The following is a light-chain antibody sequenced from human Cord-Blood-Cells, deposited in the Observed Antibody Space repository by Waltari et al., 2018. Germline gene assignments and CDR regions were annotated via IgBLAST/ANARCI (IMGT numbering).Light chain of an antibody. CDR2: AAS. Sequence: IQMTQSTSSLSASVGDRVTITCRASQSISSYLNWYQQKPGKAPKLLIYAASSLQSGVPSRFSGSGSGTDLALTISSPQPEDFSTYYCQQSYSTPPTFGGGTKVEIK. CDR1: QSISSY. V-gene: IGKV1-39*01. J-gene: IGKJ4*01. CDR3: QQSYSTPPT.